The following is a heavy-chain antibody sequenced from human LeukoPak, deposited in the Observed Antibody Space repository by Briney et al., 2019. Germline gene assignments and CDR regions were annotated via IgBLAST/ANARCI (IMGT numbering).Heavy chain of an antibody. V-gene: IGHV3-53*05. CDR2: IYSGGST. CDR3: ATTASYCSSTSCLPFQH. D-gene: IGHD2-2*01. J-gene: IGHJ1*01. CDR1: GFTVSTNY. Sequence: GGSLRLSCAASGFTVSTNYMSWVRQAPGKGLEWVSVIYSGGSTYYADSVKGRFTISRDNSKNTLYLQMNSLRAEDTAVYYCATTASYCSSTSCLPFQHWGQGTLVTVSS.